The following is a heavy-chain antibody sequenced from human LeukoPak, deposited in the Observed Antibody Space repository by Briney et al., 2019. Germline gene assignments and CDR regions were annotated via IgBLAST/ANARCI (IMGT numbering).Heavy chain of an antibody. D-gene: IGHD3-10*01. CDR1: GFTFSSYS. Sequence: PGGSLRLSCAASGFTFSSYSMSWVRQAPGKGLEWVSSITRSSNFIYYADSVKGRFTISRDNAKNSLYLQMNSLRVEDTAVFYCAKVAKYYYGSETYYFFEHWGQGTPVTASS. J-gene: IGHJ4*02. V-gene: IGHV3-21*01. CDR3: AKVAKYYYGSETYYFFEH. CDR2: ITRSSNFI.